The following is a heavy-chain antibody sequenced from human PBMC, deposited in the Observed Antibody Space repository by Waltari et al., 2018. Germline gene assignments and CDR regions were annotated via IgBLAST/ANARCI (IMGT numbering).Heavy chain of an antibody. CDR2: IKQDGDEK. Sequence: VQPGGSLRLSCAASGFTFSSYWMSWVRQAPGKGLGGVANIKQDGDEKSDVDSVKGRFTISRDNAKNSLYLQMNSLRAEDTAVYYCARHGDGDPYHGYYYYGMDVWGQGTTVTVSS. D-gene: IGHD4-17*01. CDR1: GFTFSSYW. J-gene: IGHJ6*02. CDR3: ARHGDGDPYHGYYYYGMDV. V-gene: IGHV3-7*01.